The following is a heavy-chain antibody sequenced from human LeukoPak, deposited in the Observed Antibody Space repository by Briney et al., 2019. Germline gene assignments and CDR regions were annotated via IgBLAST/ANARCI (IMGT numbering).Heavy chain of an antibody. CDR3: ARGWYYFDY. D-gene: IGHD6-19*01. CDR2: TYYRSKRYN. CDR1: GDSVSSNSVA. V-gene: IGHV6-1*01. Sequence: SQTLSLTFAISGDSVSSNSVAWNWIRQSPSRGLELLGRTYYRSKRYNDYAVSVKSRITINPDTSKNQFSLQLSSVTPEDTAVYFCARGWYYFDYWGQGTLVTVSS. J-gene: IGHJ4*02.